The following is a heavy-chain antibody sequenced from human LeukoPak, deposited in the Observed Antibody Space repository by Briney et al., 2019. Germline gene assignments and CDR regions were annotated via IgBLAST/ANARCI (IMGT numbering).Heavy chain of an antibody. CDR2: IWYDGSNK. D-gene: IGHD1-26*01. CDR3: ARARGSYSFDY. Sequence: GSLRLSCAASGFTFSSYGMHWVRQAPGKGLEWVAVIWYDGSNKYYADSVKGRFTISRDNSKNTLYLQMNSLRAEDTAVYYCARARGSYSFDYWGQGTLVTVSS. CDR1: GFTFSSYG. J-gene: IGHJ4*02. V-gene: IGHV3-33*01.